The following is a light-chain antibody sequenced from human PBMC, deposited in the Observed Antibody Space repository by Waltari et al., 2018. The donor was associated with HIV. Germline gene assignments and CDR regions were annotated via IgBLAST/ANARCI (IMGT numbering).Light chain of an antibody. CDR3: TSYISSAIPV. Sequence: HSALTQPPSVSVSPGQSTTIHCTGTATHNYYFSWYQHRPGQAPNVLIFEDVDRPSGVSDRFSGSGSGNAASWTISELQAEDEADYFCTSYISSAIPVFGGGTKVTVL. CDR1: ATHNYY. J-gene: IGLJ2*01. CDR2: EDV. V-gene: IGLV2-14*01.